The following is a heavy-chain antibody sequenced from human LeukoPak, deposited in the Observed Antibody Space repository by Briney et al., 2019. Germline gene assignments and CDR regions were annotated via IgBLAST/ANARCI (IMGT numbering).Heavy chain of an antibody. D-gene: IGHD3-3*01. V-gene: IGHV4-59*01. CDR2: IYYSGST. Sequence: SETLSLTCTVSGGSISSYYWSWIRQPPRKGLEWIGYIYYSGSTNYNPSLKSRVTISVDTSKNQFSLKLSSVTAADTAVYYCARDSYYDFWSGYSPYWYFDLWGRGTLVTVSS. J-gene: IGHJ2*01. CDR1: GGSISSYY. CDR3: ARDSYYDFWSGYSPYWYFDL.